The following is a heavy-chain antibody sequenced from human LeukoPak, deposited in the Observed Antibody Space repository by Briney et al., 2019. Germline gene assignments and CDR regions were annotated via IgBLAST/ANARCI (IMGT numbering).Heavy chain of an antibody. D-gene: IGHD5-12*01. CDR2: INPNSGGT. V-gene: IGHV1-2*02. J-gene: IGHJ6*03. CDR3: ARGSLVATVYYYMDV. Sequence: ASVKVSCKASGYTFTGYYMHWVRQAPGQGLEWMGWINPNSGGTNYAQKFQGRVTMTRDTSISTAYMELSRLRSDDTAVYYCARGSLVATVYYYMDVWGKGTTVTVSS. CDR1: GYTFTGYY.